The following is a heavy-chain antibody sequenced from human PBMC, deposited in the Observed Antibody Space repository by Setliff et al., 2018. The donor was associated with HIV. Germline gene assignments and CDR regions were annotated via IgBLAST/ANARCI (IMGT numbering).Heavy chain of an antibody. D-gene: IGHD3-10*01. Sequence: ASVKVSCKASGYTFTSYYMRWVRQAPGQGLEWMGIINPSGGSTSYAQKFQGRVTMTRDTSTSTVYMELSSLRSEDTAVYYCARDVGVPGRGNALEYWGQGIPVTVSS. J-gene: IGHJ4*02. V-gene: IGHV1-46*01. CDR2: INPSGGST. CDR3: ARDVGVPGRGNALEY. CDR1: GYTFTSYY.